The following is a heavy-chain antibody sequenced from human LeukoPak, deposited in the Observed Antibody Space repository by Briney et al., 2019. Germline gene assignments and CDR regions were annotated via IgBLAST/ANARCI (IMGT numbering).Heavy chain of an antibody. J-gene: IGHJ4*02. V-gene: IGHV4-34*01. CDR2: INHSGST. CDR3: ARVGLGHSSGY. Sequence: SGGSLRLSCAASGFTFSSYAMSWVRQPPGKGLEWIGEINHSGSTNYNPSLKSRVTISVDTSKNQFSLKLSSVTAADTAVYYCARVGLGHSSGYWGQGTLVTVSS. D-gene: IGHD6-19*01. CDR1: GFTFSSYA.